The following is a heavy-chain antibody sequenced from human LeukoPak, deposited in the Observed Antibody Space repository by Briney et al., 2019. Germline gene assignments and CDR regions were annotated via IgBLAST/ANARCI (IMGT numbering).Heavy chain of an antibody. D-gene: IGHD6-19*01. CDR2: INPSGGRT. V-gene: IGHV1-46*01. CDR1: GGTFSSYY. Sequence: GAXVKVSCKASGGTFSSYYMNWVRQAPGQGLEWMGGINPSGGRTNYAQKFQGRVTIPCDTSTTTLYMQLTSLTSDDTAVYYFAREGISVSWSQFPPFDFWGQGTLVPVSS. J-gene: IGHJ4*02. CDR3: AREGISVSWSQFPPFDF.